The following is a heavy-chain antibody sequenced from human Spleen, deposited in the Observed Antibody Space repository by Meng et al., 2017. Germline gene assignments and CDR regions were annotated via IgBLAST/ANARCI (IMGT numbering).Heavy chain of an antibody. D-gene: IGHD6-13*01. J-gene: IGHJ4*02. Sequence: ASVKVSCKASGGTFSSYAISWVRQAPGQGLEWMGWINPVSGGTNFAQKFQGRVTMTRDTSISTAYMELSRLRSDDTAVYYCARASGYSSSWFVYWGQGTLVTVSS. V-gene: IGHV1-2*02. CDR2: INPVSGGT. CDR1: GGTFSSYA. CDR3: ARASGYSSSWFVY.